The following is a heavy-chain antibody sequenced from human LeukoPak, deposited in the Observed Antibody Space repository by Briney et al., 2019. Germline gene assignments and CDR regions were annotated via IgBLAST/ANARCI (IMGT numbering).Heavy chain of an antibody. CDR3: ARDPGNWFDP. Sequence: SETLSLTCTVSGGSISSSSYYWGWIRQPPGKGLEWIGYIYYSGSTNYNPSLKSRVTISVDTSKNQFSLKLSSVTAADTAVYXCARDPGNWFDPWGQGTLVTVSS. CDR1: GGSISSSSYY. J-gene: IGHJ5*02. CDR2: IYYSGST. V-gene: IGHV4-61*01.